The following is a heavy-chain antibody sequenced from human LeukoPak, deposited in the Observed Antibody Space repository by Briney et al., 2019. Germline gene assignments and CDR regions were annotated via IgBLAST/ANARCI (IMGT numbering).Heavy chain of an antibody. CDR1: GYTLTELS. CDR3: ATDGKVGIAAAGTGLYYGMDV. J-gene: IGHJ6*04. CDR2: FDPEDGET. Sequence: RAAVKVSCKVSGYTLTELSMHWVRQAPGKGLERMGGFDPEDGETNYAQTFQGRVTMTEDTSTDTAYMELSSLRSEDTAVYYCATDGKVGIAAAGTGLYYGMDVWGKGTTVTVSS. V-gene: IGHV1-24*01. D-gene: IGHD6-13*01.